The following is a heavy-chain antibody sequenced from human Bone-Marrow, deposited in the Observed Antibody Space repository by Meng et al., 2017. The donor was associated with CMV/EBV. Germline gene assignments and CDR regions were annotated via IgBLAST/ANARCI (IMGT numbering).Heavy chain of an antibody. CDR3: ARERVYCSSTSCYLSYFDY. D-gene: IGHD2-2*01. J-gene: IGHJ4*02. Sequence: GSLRLSCIVSGGSISSSSYYWGLIRQPPGKGLEWIGSIYYSGSTYYNPSLKSRVTISVDTSKNQFSLKLSSVTAADTAVYDCARERVYCSSTSCYLSYFDYWGQGTLVTVSS. CDR2: IYYSGST. V-gene: IGHV4-39*07. CDR1: GGSISSSSYY.